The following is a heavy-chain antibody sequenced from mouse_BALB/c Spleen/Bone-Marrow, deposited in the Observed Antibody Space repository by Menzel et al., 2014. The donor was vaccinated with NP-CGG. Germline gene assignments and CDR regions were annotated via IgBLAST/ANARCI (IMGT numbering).Heavy chain of an antibody. CDR1: GFDFXRYW. J-gene: IGHJ3*01. CDR2: INPDSSTI. CDR3: TRLRYYGRFAY. V-gene: IGHV4-1*02. D-gene: IGHD1-2*01. Sequence: EVQGVESGGGLVQPGGSLKLSCAASGFDFXRYWMSWVRQAPGKGLEWIGEINPDSSTINYTPSLKDKFIISRDNAKNALYLQMSKVRSEDTALYYCTRLRYYGRFAYWGQGTLVTVSA.